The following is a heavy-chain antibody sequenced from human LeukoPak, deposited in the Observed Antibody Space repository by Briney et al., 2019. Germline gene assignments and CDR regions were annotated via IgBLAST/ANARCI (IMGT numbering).Heavy chain of an antibody. D-gene: IGHD3-16*02. V-gene: IGHV3-21*01. Sequence: GGSLRLSCAASGFTFISYSMNWVRPGPGKGLEWVSSISSSSSYIYYADSVKGRFTISRDNAKNSLYLQMNSLRAEDTAVYYCARGGIFGYYFDYWGQGTLVTVSS. CDR3: ARGGIFGYYFDY. CDR1: GFTFISYS. CDR2: ISSSSSYI. J-gene: IGHJ4*02.